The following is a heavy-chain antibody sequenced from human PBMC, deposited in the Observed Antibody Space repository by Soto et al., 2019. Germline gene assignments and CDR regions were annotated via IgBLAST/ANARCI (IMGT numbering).Heavy chain of an antibody. J-gene: IGHJ4*03. V-gene: IGHV4-4*02. CDR3: VRHGSTCFDT. CDR1: SGAISSGTW. D-gene: IGHD2-15*01. Sequence: QVQLQESGPGLVKPSGTISLTCVVCSGAISSGTWWSWARQPPGKGLEWVGEVADTGSTTYTPSLRRRVPTSVDASTSQFSLSLSAATPAETALYYCVRHGSTCFDTWGHGTLITVSA. CDR2: VADTGST.